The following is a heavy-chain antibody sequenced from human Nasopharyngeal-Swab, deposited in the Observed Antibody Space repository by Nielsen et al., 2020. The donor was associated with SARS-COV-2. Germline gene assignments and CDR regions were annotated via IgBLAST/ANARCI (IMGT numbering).Heavy chain of an antibody. CDR3: ARDPGAPHFYGMDL. D-gene: IGHD1-26*01. Sequence: GGSLRLSCTASGFSVSNNDMNWVRLAPGKGLEWVAVIHAANINYADSVKGRFTVSRDSSQNTIHLQMDSLRVEGTAVYYCARDPGAPHFYGMDLWGQGTTVTVSS. V-gene: IGHV3-53*01. CDR2: IHAANI. CDR1: GFSVSNND. J-gene: IGHJ6*02.